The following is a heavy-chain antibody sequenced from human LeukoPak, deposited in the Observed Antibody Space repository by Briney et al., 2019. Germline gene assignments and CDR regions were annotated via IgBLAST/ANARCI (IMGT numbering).Heavy chain of an antibody. CDR2: ISYDETAE. Sequence: PGGSLRLSCAASGFSFSNFAMHWVRQAPGKGLEWLALISYDETAEYYADPVKGRFTISRDNSKNTLYLQMNSLRAEDTAVYYCARDWYHAIDYWGQGALVTVSS. CDR1: GFSFSNFA. V-gene: IGHV3-30*04. CDR3: ARDWYHAIDY. J-gene: IGHJ4*02. D-gene: IGHD2-2*01.